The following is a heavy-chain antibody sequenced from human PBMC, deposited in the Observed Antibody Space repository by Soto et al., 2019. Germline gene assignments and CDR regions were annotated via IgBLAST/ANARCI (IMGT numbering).Heavy chain of an antibody. J-gene: IGHJ4*02. CDR1: GGTFSSYA. CDR2: IIPIFGTA. CDR3: ARGPFYDSSGYYLGY. Sequence: ASVKVSFKASGGTFSSYAISWVRQAPGQGLEWMGGIIPIFGTANYAQKFQGRVTITADESTSTAYMELSSLRSEDTAVYYCARGPFYDSSGYYLGYWGQGTLVTVSS. D-gene: IGHD3-22*01. V-gene: IGHV1-69*13.